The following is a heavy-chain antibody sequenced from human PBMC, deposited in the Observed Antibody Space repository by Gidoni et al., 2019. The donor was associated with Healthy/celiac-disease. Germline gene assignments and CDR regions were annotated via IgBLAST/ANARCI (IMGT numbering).Heavy chain of an antibody. V-gene: IGHV3-15*01. D-gene: IGHD6-13*01. CDR1: GLTFSNAC. Sequence: EVQLVESGGGLVKPGGSLRLSCAASGLTFSNACTSWVRQAPGKGLEWVGRIKSKTDGGTTDYAAPVKGRFTISRDDSKNTLYLQMNSLKTEDTAVYYCTTAKEYSSSFPITITEYFQHWGQGTLVTVSS. J-gene: IGHJ1*01. CDR3: TTAKEYSSSFPITITEYFQH. CDR2: IKSKTDGGTT.